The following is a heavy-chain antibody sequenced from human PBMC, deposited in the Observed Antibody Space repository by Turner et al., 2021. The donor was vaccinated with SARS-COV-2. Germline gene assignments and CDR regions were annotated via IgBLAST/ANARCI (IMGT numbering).Heavy chain of an antibody. D-gene: IGHD6-6*01. CDR2: ISYDGSNK. Sequence: QVQLVESGGGVVQPGRSLRLSCAASGFTFSRYGVHWVRQAPGKGLEWVAVISYDGSNKYYGDSVKGRFTISRDNSKNTVYLQMNSLRAEDTAVYYCAKDLGQLDWFDPWGQGTLVTVSS. CDR1: GFTFSRYG. V-gene: IGHV3-30*18. CDR3: AKDLGQLDWFDP. J-gene: IGHJ5*02.